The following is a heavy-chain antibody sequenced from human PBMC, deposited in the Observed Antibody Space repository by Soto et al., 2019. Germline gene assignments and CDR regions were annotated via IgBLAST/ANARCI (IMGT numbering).Heavy chain of an antibody. CDR2: IYYSGST. D-gene: IGHD2-15*01. J-gene: IGHJ6*02. V-gene: IGHV4-39*07. CDR3: ARFGGLRSSYGMDV. Sequence: PSETLSLTCTVSGGSISSSSYYWGWIRQPPGKGLEWIGSIYYSGSTNYNPSLKSRVTISVDTSKNQFSLKLSSVTAADTAVYYCARFGGLRSSYGMDVWGQGTTVTVSS. CDR1: GGSISSSSYY.